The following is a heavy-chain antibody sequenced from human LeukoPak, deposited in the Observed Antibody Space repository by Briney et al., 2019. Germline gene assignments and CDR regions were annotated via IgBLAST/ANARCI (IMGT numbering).Heavy chain of an antibody. CDR1: GGSISSNNW. CDR3: ARWGPRYCSGGSCYSDY. J-gene: IGHJ4*02. Sequence: PSETLSLTCAVSGGSISSNNWWGWVRQPPGKGLEWIGEIYHSGSPNYNPSLKSRVTISVDKSRNHFSLKLSSVTAADTAVYYCARWGPRYCSGGSCYSDYWGQGTLVTVSS. V-gene: IGHV4-4*02. CDR2: IYHSGSP. D-gene: IGHD2-15*01.